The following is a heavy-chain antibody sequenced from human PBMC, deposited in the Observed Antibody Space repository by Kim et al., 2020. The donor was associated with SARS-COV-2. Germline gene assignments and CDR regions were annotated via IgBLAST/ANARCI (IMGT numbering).Heavy chain of an antibody. Sequence: GGSLRLSCAASGFTFSSYSMNWVRQAPGKGLEWVSSISSSSSYIYYADSVKGRFTISRDNAKNSLYLQMNSLRAEDTAVYYCARDPPSGYDHGDYWGQGTLVTVSS. D-gene: IGHD5-12*01. CDR2: ISSSSSYI. J-gene: IGHJ4*02. CDR1: GFTFSSYS. CDR3: ARDPPSGYDHGDY. V-gene: IGHV3-21*01.